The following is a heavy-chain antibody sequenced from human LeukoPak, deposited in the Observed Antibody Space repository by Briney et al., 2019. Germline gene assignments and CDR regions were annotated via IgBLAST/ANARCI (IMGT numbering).Heavy chain of an antibody. V-gene: IGHV4-31*03. CDR3: ARDNYHDRKGFDN. J-gene: IGHJ4*02. D-gene: IGHD3-22*01. Sequence: SETLSLTCTVSGGSINSGGYYWTWIRQHPGKGLEWIGYIYYRGNADYNPSLRSRVSISVDTSKNQFSLKLSSVTAADTAVYFCARDNYHDRKGFDNWGQGTLVTVSS. CDR1: GGSINSGGYY. CDR2: IYYRGNA.